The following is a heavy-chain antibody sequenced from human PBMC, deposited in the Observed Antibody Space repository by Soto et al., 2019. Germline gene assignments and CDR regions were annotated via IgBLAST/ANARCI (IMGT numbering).Heavy chain of an antibody. Sequence: GASVKVSCKVSGYTLTELSMHWVRQAPGKGLEWMGGFDPEDGETIYAQKFQGRVTMAEDTSTDTAYMELSSLRSEDTAVYYCATDTPPGYYDSSGYYHTGDGLDYWGQGTLVTVSS. CDR1: GYTLTELS. CDR3: ATDTPPGYYDSSGYYHTGDGLDY. D-gene: IGHD3-22*01. CDR2: FDPEDGET. V-gene: IGHV1-24*01. J-gene: IGHJ4*02.